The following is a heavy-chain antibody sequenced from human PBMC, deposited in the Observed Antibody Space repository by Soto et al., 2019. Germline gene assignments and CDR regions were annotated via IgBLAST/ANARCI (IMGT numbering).Heavy chain of an antibody. D-gene: IGHD4-4*01. CDR1: GFTFSSYW. V-gene: IGHV3-7*05. J-gene: IGHJ6*03. CDR3: ARQSLNDYSNYMDV. CDR2: IKQDGSEK. Sequence: PGGSLRLSCAASGFTFSSYWMSWVRQAPGKGLEWVANIKQDGSEKYYVDSVKGRFTISRDNAKNSLYLQMNSLRAEDTAVYYCARQSLNDYSNYMDVWGKGTTVTVSS.